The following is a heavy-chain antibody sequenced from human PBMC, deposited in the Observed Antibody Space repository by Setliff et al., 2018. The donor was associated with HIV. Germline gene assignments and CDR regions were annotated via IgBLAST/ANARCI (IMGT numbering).Heavy chain of an antibody. D-gene: IGHD5-18*01. CDR3: ASQGGGYSYANFDY. J-gene: IGHJ4*02. Sequence: GGSLRLSCAASGFTFSSYAMSWVRQAPGKGLEWVSAISGSGGSTYYADSEKGRFTISRDNSKNTLYLQMNSLRAEDTAVYYCASQGGGYSYANFDYWGQGTLVTVPQ. CDR2: ISGSGGST. CDR1: GFTFSSYA. V-gene: IGHV3-23*01.